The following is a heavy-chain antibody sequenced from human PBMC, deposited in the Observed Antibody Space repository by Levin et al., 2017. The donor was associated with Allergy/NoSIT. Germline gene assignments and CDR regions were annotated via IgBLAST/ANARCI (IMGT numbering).Heavy chain of an antibody. CDR3: ARHRSERGRYFDWFRAFDI. CDR1: GGSISSYY. Sequence: PSETLSLTCTVSGGSISSYYWSWIRQPPGKGLEWIGYIYYSGSTNYNPSLKSRVTISVDTSKNQFSLKLSSVTAADTAVYYCARHRSERGRYFDWFRAFDIWGQGTMVTVSS. J-gene: IGHJ3*02. V-gene: IGHV4-59*08. D-gene: IGHD3-9*01. CDR2: IYYSGST.